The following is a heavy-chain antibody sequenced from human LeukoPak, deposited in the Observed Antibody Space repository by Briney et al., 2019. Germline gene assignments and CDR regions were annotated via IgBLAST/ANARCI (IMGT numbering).Heavy chain of an antibody. J-gene: IGHJ4*02. CDR2: SRNKANSYTT. V-gene: IGHV3-72*01. CDR1: GFTFSDHY. CDR3: GRNRDYALSH. D-gene: IGHD4-17*01. Sequence: GGSLRLSCAVSGFTFSDHYMDCVRQAPGKELEWVGRSRNKANSYTTEYAASVKGRFTISRDDSKNSMYLQMNSLKTEDTAVYYCGRNRDYALSHWGQGTLVTVSS.